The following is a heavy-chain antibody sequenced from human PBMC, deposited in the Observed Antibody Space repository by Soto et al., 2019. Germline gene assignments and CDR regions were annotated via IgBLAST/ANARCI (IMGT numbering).Heavy chain of an antibody. V-gene: IGHV3-23*01. J-gene: IGHJ4*02. CDR2: LSDSGGSI. D-gene: IGHD6-13*01. CDR1: GFTFSSHA. Sequence: QPGGSLRLSCTASGFTFSSHAMTWVRQAPGKGLEWVSGLSDSGGSIYYADSVKGRFTISRDNSMNTLYLQMKTLRAEDTAVYYSAKVSRSWYAGFFDLWRQGTLVTVSS. CDR3: AKVSRSWYAGFFDL.